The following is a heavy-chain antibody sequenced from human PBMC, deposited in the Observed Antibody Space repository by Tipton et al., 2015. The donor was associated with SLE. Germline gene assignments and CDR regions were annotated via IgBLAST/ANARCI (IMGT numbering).Heavy chain of an antibody. V-gene: IGHV4-61*02. D-gene: IGHD6-19*01. CDR2: TYTSRST. J-gene: IGHJ4*02. CDR3: ARDRGPYSSGWYPLDY. CDR1: GGSISSGSYY. Sequence: TLSLTCTVSGGSISSGSYYWSWIRQPAGKGLEWIGRTYTSRSTNYNPSLKSRVTISVDTSKNQFSLKLSSVTAADTAVYYCARDRGPYSSGWYPLDYWGQGTLVTVSS.